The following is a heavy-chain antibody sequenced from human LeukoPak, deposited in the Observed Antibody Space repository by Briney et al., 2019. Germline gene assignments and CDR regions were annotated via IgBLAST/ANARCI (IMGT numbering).Heavy chain of an antibody. V-gene: IGHV5-51*01. J-gene: IGHJ4*02. CDR1: GYSFTNHW. CDR3: ASQYNWNDEVYFDY. D-gene: IGHD1-20*01. CDR2: IYPGDSDT. Sequence: GESLKISCKGSGYSFTNHWIGWVRQMPGKGLEWMGIIYPGDSDTRYSPSFQGQVTISADKSISTAYLQWSSLKASDTAMYYCASQYNWNDEVYFDYWGQGTLVTVSS.